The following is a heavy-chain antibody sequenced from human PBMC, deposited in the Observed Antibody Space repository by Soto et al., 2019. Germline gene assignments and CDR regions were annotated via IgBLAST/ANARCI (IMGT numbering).Heavy chain of an antibody. D-gene: IGHD6-13*01. CDR3: ARDGKKASSSRYNWFDP. CDR1: GGTFSSYA. Sequence: SVKVSCKASGGTFSSYAISWVRQAPGQGLEWMGGIIPIFGTANYAQKFQGRVTITADESTSTAYMELSSLRSEDTAVYYCARDGKKASSSRYNWFDPWGQGTLVTVYS. V-gene: IGHV1-69*13. CDR2: IIPIFGTA. J-gene: IGHJ5*02.